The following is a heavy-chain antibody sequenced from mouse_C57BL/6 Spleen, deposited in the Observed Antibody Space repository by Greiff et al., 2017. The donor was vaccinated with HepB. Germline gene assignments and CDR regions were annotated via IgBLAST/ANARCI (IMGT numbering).Heavy chain of an antibody. J-gene: IGHJ1*03. CDR2: IYPGDGDT. CDR1: GYAFSSSW. V-gene: IGHV1-82*01. CDR3: ANYYGSSYGYVDV. Sequence: VQLQQSGPELVKPGASVKISCKASGYAFSSSWMNWVKQRPGKGLEWIGRIYPGDGDTNYNGKFKGKATLTADKSSSTAYMQLSSLTSEDSAVYFCANYYGSSYGYVDVWGTGTTVTVSS. D-gene: IGHD1-1*01.